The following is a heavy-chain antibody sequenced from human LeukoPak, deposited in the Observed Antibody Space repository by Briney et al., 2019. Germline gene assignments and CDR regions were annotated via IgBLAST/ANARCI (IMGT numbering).Heavy chain of an antibody. D-gene: IGHD2-15*01. CDR3: AKDLHRNIVVVVAATPFDY. Sequence: GGSLRLSCAASGFTFSSYAMSWVRQAPGKGLEWVSAISGSGGSTYYADSVKGRFTISRDNSKNTLYLQMNSLRAEGTAVYYCAKDLHRNIVVVVAATPFDYWGQGTLVTVSS. V-gene: IGHV3-23*01. CDR1: GFTFSSYA. J-gene: IGHJ4*02. CDR2: ISGSGGST.